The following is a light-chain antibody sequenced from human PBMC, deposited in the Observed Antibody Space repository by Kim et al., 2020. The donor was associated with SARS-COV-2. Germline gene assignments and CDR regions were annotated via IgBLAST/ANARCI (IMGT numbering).Light chain of an antibody. CDR2: WAS. CDR1: QSVLYSSKNKNY. Sequence: DIVMTQSPDSLAVSLGERATINCKSSQSVLYSSKNKNYLAWYQQKPGQPPKLLIYWASTRESGVPDRFSGSGSGTDFTLTISSLQAEDVAVYYCQQYYSTPLTFGGRTKVDI. J-gene: IGKJ4*01. V-gene: IGKV4-1*01. CDR3: QQYYSTPLT.